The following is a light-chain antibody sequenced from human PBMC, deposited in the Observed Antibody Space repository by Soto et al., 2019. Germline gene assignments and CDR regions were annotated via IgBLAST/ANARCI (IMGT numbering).Light chain of an antibody. CDR3: QQYAYSPLN. CDR2: DAS. CDR1: RSVGNNY. J-gene: IGKJ4*01. V-gene: IGKV3-20*01. Sequence: EIVLTQSPGTLSLSPGERATLSCRASRSVGNNYLAWYQQRHGQAPNLLIYDASSRATGIPDRISGSGSGTDFTLTITRLEPEDSAMYYCQQYAYSPLNFGGGTKVEIK.